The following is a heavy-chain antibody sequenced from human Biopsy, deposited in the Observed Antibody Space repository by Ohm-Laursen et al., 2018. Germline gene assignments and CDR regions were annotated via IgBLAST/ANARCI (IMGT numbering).Heavy chain of an antibody. CDR2: INGSGGST. J-gene: IGHJ6*02. V-gene: IGHV3-23*01. CDR1: GFTFSSHA. D-gene: IGHD2-8*01. CDR3: ARGMRYCTNAVCYKSGSGSYYRYYYGMDV. Sequence: SLRLSCAASGFTFSSHAMSWVRQAPGKGLECVSVINGSGGSTYYADPVKGRFTISRDNSKNTLYLQMNSLRAEDTAVYYCARGMRYCTNAVCYKSGSGSYYRYYYGMDVWGQGTTVTVS.